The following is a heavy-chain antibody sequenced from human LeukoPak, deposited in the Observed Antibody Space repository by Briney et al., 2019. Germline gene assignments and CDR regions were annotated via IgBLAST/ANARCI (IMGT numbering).Heavy chain of an antibody. J-gene: IGHJ6*03. CDR3: AREGSGWYEAGYYYYMDV. D-gene: IGHD6-19*01. CDR2: INWNGGST. Sequence: GGSLRLFCAASGFTFEYYGMSWVRHAPGEALVWVCDINWNGGSTGYADSVKGRFTISRDNAKNSLYLQMNSLRAEDTALYYCAREGSGWYEAGYYYYMDVWGKGTTVTVSS. V-gene: IGHV3-20*04. CDR1: GFTFEYYG.